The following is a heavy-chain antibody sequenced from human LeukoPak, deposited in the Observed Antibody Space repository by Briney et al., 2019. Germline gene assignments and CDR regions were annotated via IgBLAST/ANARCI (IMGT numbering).Heavy chain of an antibody. J-gene: IGHJ3*02. CDR3: ARDLAFGEMVTNRGAFDI. D-gene: IGHD5-24*01. Sequence: GASVKVSCKASGYTFTGYYIHWVRQAPGQGLEWMGWINPYSGGTNYAQKFQERVTMTRDTSISTLYMELTRLRSDDTAVYYCARDLAFGEMVTNRGAFDIWGQGTMVTVSS. CDR1: GYTFTGYY. CDR2: INPYSGGT. V-gene: IGHV1-2*02.